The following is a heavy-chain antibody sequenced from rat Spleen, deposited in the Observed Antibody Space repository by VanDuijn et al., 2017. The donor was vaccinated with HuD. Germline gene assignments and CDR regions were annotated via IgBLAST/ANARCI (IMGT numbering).Heavy chain of an antibody. CDR3: ARHRLYFDDGSYFHSRVMDA. D-gene: IGHD1-12*02. J-gene: IGHJ4*01. Sequence: EVQLVESDGGLVQPGRSLKLSCAASGFTFSDYYMAWVRQAPTKGLEWVATITYDGISTYYRDSVKGRFTISRDNAKSTLYLQMDSLRSEDTATYYCARHRLYFDDGSYFHSRVMDAWGQGASVTVSS. CDR2: ITYDGIST. CDR1: GFTFSDYY. V-gene: IGHV5-29*01.